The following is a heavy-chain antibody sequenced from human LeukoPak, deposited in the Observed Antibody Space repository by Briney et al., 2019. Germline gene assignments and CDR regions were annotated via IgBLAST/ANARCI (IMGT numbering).Heavy chain of an antibody. CDR2: IYYSGST. Sequence: SVTLSLTFTVSGGSISSYYWSWIRQPPGKGLEWIGYIYYSGSTNYNPSLKSLVTISVDTSKNQFSLKLSSVTAADTAVYYCARDLRFLGEFDPWGQGTLVTVSS. J-gene: IGHJ5*02. D-gene: IGHD3-3*01. CDR3: ARDLRFLGEFDP. V-gene: IGHV4-59*01. CDR1: GGSISSYY.